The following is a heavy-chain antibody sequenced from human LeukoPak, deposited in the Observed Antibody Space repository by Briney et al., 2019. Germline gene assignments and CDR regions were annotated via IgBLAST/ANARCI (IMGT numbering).Heavy chain of an antibody. D-gene: IGHD3-10*01. CDR1: GFSVSTNY. CDR3: ARVGDHYHWYLDL. J-gene: IGHJ2*01. Sequence: GGSLRLSCAASGFSVSTNYMDWVRQAPGKGLEWVSILYSGSSTYYTDSVKGRFTISRDNSRNTLYLHMTNLRAEDTAVYYCARVGDHYHWYLDLWGRGSLLTVSS. V-gene: IGHV3-53*01. CDR2: LYSGSST.